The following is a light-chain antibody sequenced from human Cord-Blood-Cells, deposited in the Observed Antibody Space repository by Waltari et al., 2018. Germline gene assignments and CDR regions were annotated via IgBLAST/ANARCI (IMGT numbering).Light chain of an antibody. CDR3: MQRIEFPST. J-gene: IGKJ5*01. CDR2: TFS. V-gene: IGKV2-40*01. CDR1: QGLLDSDEGNNY. Sequence: DIVMTKPLLSLSVTPGESDSISCRPSQGLLDSDEGNNYLDWYVKKTGQSPQLLIYTFSYRASGVPDRIRISGSGTDFTLKISRVEAEDVGVYYCMQRIEFPSTSGHGTRLEIK.